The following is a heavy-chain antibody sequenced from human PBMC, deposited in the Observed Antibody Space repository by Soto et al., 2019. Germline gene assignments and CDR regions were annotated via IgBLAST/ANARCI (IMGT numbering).Heavy chain of an antibody. CDR3: ARDGDGRMTTNPYYYNGMDV. CDR1: GGSISSYY. J-gene: IGHJ6*02. V-gene: IGHV4-59*01. D-gene: IGHD4-4*01. CDR2: IYYSGST. Sequence: SETLSLTCTVSGGSISSYYWSWIRQPPGKGLEWIGYIYYSGSTNYNPSLKSRVTISVDTSKNQFSLKLSSVTAADTAVYYCARDGDGRMTTNPYYYNGMDVWGPGTTVTVSS.